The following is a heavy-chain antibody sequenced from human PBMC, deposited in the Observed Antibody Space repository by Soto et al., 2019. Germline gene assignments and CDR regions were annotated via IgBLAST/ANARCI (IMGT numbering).Heavy chain of an antibody. CDR3: AVTYYFDGSDSRNDPFDI. Sequence: QVLLVQSGAEVKKPGASVKVSCKASGYSFGVYTIYWVRQAPGQGLEWMGWINPNSGVTRYSQKFQGWVTMTRDTSISTAYMELSRLKSDDTAVYYCAVTYYFDGSDSRNDPFDIWGLGTMVTVSS. J-gene: IGHJ3*02. CDR1: GYSFGVYT. D-gene: IGHD3-22*01. CDR2: INPNSGVT. V-gene: IGHV1-2*04.